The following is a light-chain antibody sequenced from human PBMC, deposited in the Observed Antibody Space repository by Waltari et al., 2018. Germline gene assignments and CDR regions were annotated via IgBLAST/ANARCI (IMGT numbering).Light chain of an antibody. Sequence: QSVLTQPASVSGSPGQSITISCTGTSSDIGGYNYVSWYQQHPGKAPKLMIYDVSRWPSGVSHRFSGSKSGNPASLTISGLQAEDEAHYYCTSYTSTNTVIFGGGTKVTVL. CDR3: TSYTSTNTVI. V-gene: IGLV2-14*03. CDR2: DVS. J-gene: IGLJ2*01. CDR1: SSDIGGYNY.